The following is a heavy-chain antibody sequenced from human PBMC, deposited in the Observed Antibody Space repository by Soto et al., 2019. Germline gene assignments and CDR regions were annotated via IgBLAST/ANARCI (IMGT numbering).Heavy chain of an antibody. CDR2: ISAYNGNT. CDR1: GYTFTSYG. CDR3: ARERITGTSGDILTGYYAAFDY. D-gene: IGHD3-9*01. V-gene: IGHV1-18*01. J-gene: IGHJ4*02. Sequence: VASVKVSCKASGYTFTSYGISWVRQAPGQGLEWMGWISAYNGNTNYAQKLQGRVTMTTDTSTSTAYMELRSLRSDDTAVYYCARERITGTSGDILTGYYAAFDYWGQGTLVTVSS.